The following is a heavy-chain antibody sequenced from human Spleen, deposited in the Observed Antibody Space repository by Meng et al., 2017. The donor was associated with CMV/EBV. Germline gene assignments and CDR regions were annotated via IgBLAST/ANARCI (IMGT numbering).Heavy chain of an antibody. CDR3: ARDRGAGTVRWFDP. D-gene: IGHD1/OR15-1a*01. CDR1: GFTFRSFW. V-gene: IGHV3-7*01. J-gene: IGHJ5*02. Sequence: GGSLRLSCAASGFTFRSFWMSWVRQAPGTGLEWVANIRQDGSEIHYVDPVKGRFTISRDNAKNSLFLQMNSLRAEDTAVYYCARDRGAGTVRWFDPWGQGTLVTVSS. CDR2: IRQDGSEI.